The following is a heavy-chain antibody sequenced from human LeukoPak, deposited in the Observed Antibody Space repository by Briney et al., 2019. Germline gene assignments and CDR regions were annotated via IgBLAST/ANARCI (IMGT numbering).Heavy chain of an antibody. CDR2: INPNSGGT. J-gene: IGHJ4*02. Sequence: ASVKVSCKASGYTFTGYYMHWVRQAPGQGLEWMGWINPNSGGTNYAQKFQGRVTMTRDTSISTAYMELSRLRSDDTAVYYCALISSGWYAVDYWGQGTLVTVSS. CDR1: GYTFTGYY. V-gene: IGHV1-2*02. D-gene: IGHD6-13*01. CDR3: ALISSGWYAVDY.